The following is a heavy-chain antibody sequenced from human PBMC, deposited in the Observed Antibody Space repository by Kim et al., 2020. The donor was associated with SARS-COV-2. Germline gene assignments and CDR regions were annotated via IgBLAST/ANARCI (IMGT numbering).Heavy chain of an antibody. J-gene: IGHJ4*02. CDR3: TRDNPTVADFDS. V-gene: IGHV3-48*03. D-gene: IGHD4-17*01. Sequence: ADSVEGRFSIFRDNAKMSLFLQMNSRRAGDTAVYYCTRDNPTVADFDSWGQGTLVTVSS.